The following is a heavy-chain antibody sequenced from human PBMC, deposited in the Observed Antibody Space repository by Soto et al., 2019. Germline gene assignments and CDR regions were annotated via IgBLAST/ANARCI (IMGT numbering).Heavy chain of an antibody. CDR2: IHYSGSV. J-gene: IGHJ5*02. D-gene: IGHD6-19*01. V-gene: IGHV4-30-4*01. Sequence: SETLSLTCTVSGGSISSEYYHWTWIRQAPGKGLEWIGYIHYSGSVHYNPSLKSRLTMSVDTSKNLFSLKLSSVTAADTAVYYCARLAVAGTGWFDPWGQGTLVTVSS. CDR1: GGSISSEYYH. CDR3: ARLAVAGTGWFDP.